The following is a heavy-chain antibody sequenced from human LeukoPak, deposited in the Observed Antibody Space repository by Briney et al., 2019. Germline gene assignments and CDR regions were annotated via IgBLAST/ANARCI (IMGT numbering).Heavy chain of an antibody. D-gene: IGHD2-15*01. CDR2: IDPSDSYT. CDR3: ARQVHCSSSSCSANYYYYGMDV. CDR1: GYSFTSYW. Sequence: GESLKISCKGSGYSFTSYWISWVRQMPGKGLEWMGRIDPSDSYTNYSPSFQGHVTISADKSISTAYLQWSSLKASDTAMYYCARQVHCSSSSCSANYYYYGMDVWGQGTLVTVSS. J-gene: IGHJ6*02. V-gene: IGHV5-10-1*01.